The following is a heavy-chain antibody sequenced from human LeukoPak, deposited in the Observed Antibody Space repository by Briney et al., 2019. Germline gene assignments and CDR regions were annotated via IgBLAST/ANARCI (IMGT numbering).Heavy chain of an antibody. CDR2: MNSDGSST. J-gene: IGHJ1*01. CDR3: ARGGSTYFQH. Sequence: GGSLRLSCEASGFTFSSYWMHWVRQAPGKGLVWVSRMNSDGSSTSYADSVKGRFTISRDNAKNTLYLQMNSLRAEDTAVYYCARGGSTYFQHWGQGTLVTVSS. D-gene: IGHD3-10*01. V-gene: IGHV3-74*01. CDR1: GFTFSSYW.